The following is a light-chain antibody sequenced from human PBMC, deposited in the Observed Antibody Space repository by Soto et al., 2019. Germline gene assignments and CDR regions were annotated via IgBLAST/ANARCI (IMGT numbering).Light chain of an antibody. J-gene: IGKJ1*01. V-gene: IGKV2-30*01. CDR2: EVS. CDR3: MQATQFPWT. Sequence: DVVMTQSPLPLPVTLGQPASISCRSSRSLVYSDGNTSLNWFQQRPGQSPRRLIFEVSNRDSGVPDRFCGSASGTDFTLKISRVEAEDVGVYYCMQATQFPWTFGQGTKVEIK. CDR1: RSLVYSDGNTS.